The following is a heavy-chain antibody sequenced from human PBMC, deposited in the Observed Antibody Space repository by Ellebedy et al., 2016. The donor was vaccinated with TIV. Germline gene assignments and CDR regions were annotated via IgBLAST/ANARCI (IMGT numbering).Heavy chain of an antibody. CDR1: GGSFSGYY. V-gene: IGHV4-34*01. D-gene: IGHD2-2*01. J-gene: IGHJ4*02. CDR3: ARGVGPATAMKY. CDR2: INHSGST. Sequence: SETLSLTCAVYGGSFSGYYWSWIRQPPGKGLEWIGEINHSGSTNYNPSLKSRVTLSVDTSKNQFSLKLSSVTAADTAVYYCARGVGPATAMKYWGQGTLVTVSS.